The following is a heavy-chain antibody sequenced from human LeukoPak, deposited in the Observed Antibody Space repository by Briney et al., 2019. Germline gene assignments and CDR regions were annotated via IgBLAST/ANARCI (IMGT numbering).Heavy chain of an antibody. V-gene: IGHV3-33*01. D-gene: IGHD3-22*01. CDR2: IWYDGSNK. Sequence: GGSLRLSCAASGFTFSSYGMHWVRQAPGKGLEWVAIIWYDGSNKYYADSVKGRFTISRDNSKNTLYLQMNSLRAEDTAVYYCARDSDYYDSSGYPSFLDYWGQGTLVTVSS. CDR1: GFTFSSYG. J-gene: IGHJ4*02. CDR3: ARDSDYYDSSGYPSFLDY.